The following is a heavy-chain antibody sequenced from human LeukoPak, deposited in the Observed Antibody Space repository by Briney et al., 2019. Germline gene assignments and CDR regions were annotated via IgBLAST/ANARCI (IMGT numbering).Heavy chain of an antibody. CDR3: ARDLSRGYSSGWYDAFDI. CDR1: GFTFSRYW. D-gene: IGHD6-19*01. CDR2: IKEGGSKK. J-gene: IGHJ3*02. Sequence: GGSLRLSCAASGFTFSRYWMSWVRQAPGKGLEWVANIKEGGSKKYYVDSMRGRFTISRDNAKSSLYLQMNTLRAEDTAVYYCARDLSRGYSSGWYDAFDIWGQGTMVTVSS. V-gene: IGHV3-7*01.